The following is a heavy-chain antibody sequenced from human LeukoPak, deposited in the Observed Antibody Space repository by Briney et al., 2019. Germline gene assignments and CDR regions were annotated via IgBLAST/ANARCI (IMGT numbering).Heavy chain of an antibody. CDR2: INPNSGGT. Sequence: ASVKVSCKASGYTFTSYYMLWVRQAPGQGLEGRGWINPNSGGTNYAQKFQGRVTMTRHTSISTAYMELSRLRSDDTAVYYCARALVRGVIISYYYYYYGMDVWGQGTTVTVSS. CDR3: ARALVRGVIISYYYYYYGMDV. V-gene: IGHV1-2*02. D-gene: IGHD3-10*01. CDR1: GYTFTSYY. J-gene: IGHJ6*02.